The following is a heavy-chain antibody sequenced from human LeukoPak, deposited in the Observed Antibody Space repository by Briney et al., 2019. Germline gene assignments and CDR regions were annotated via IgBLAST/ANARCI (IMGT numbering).Heavy chain of an antibody. CDR3: ARCYCSSTSCYPDWFDP. J-gene: IGHJ5*02. CDR1: GGSLSSAGHY. D-gene: IGHD2-2*01. V-gene: IGHV4-61*08. Sequence: SQTLSLTCTVSGGSLSSAGHYWSWIRQPPGKGLEWIGYIYYSGSTNYNPSLKSRVTISVDTSKNQFSLKLSSVTAADTAVYYCARCYCSSTSCYPDWFDPWGQGTLVTVSS. CDR2: IYYSGST.